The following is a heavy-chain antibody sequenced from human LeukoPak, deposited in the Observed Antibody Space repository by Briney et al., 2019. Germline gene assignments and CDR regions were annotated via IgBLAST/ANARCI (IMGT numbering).Heavy chain of an antibody. CDR3: AKDGDYYGMDV. CDR2: ISSSSSYI. D-gene: IGHD3-16*01. Sequence: PGGSLRLSCAASGFTFSSYSMNWVRQAPGKGLEGVSSISSSSSYIYYADSVKGRFTISRDNAKNSLYLQMDSLRAEDTAVYYCAKDGDYYGMDVWGQGTTVTVSS. J-gene: IGHJ6*02. V-gene: IGHV3-21*01. CDR1: GFTFSSYS.